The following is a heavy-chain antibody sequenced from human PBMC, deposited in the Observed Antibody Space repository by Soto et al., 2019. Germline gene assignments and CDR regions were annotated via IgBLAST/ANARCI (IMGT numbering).Heavy chain of an antibody. J-gene: IGHJ4*02. Sequence: QVQLVQSGAEVKKTGSSVKVSCKTSGGTFSTFGISWVRQAPGQGLEWMGGIIPFFGTAEYSQKFEDRITITADESTNTVYMDLRSLTSEDTAIYYCARTDPMAVGDKYYYDFWGQGALVTVSS. CDR2: IIPFFGTA. CDR3: ARTDPMAVGDKYYYDF. CDR1: GGTFSTFG. D-gene: IGHD3-16*01. V-gene: IGHV1-69*01.